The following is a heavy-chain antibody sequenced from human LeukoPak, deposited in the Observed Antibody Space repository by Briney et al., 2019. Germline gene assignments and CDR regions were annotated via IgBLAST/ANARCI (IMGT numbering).Heavy chain of an antibody. J-gene: IGHJ4*02. CDR1: GFTFSNYA. D-gene: IGHD3-9*01. CDR3: AKWGDYDVLTGYYVSDY. CDR2: ITGSGSGI. Sequence: PGASLRLSCAASGFTFSNYAMSWVRQAPGQGLEWVSSITGSGSGIYYADSMKSRFTISRDNSKNTLYLQINSLRAEDTAVYYCAKWGDYDVLTGYYVSDYWGQGTLVTVSS. V-gene: IGHV3-23*01.